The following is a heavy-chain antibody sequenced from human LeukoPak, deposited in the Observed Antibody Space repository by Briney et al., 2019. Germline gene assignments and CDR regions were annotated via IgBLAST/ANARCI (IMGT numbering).Heavy chain of an antibody. CDR2: IYSGGST. Sequence: GGSLSLSCAVSGFTVSSDYMSWVRQAPGKGLEWVSVIYSGGSTYYADSVKGRFTISRDKSKNTVYLQMNSVRFEDTAMYYCARNWFDPWGQGTLVTVSS. CDR3: ARNWFDP. CDR1: GFTVSSDY. V-gene: IGHV3-53*05. J-gene: IGHJ5*02.